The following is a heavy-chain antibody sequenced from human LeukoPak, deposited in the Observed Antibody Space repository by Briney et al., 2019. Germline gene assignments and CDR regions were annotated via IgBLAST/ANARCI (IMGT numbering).Heavy chain of an antibody. CDR3: AIWLFGVVNLGY. Sequence: PSETLSLTCAAYGGSFSGCYWSWIRQPPGKGLEWIGEINHSGSTNYNPSLKSRVTISVDTSKNQFSLKLSSVTAADTAVYYCAIWLFGVVNLGYWGQGTLVTVSS. CDR1: GGSFSGCY. J-gene: IGHJ4*02. D-gene: IGHD3-3*01. V-gene: IGHV4-34*01. CDR2: INHSGST.